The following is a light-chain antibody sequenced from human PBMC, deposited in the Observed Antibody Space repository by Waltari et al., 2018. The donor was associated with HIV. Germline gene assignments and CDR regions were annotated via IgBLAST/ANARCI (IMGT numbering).Light chain of an antibody. Sequence: QSAMTQPPSVSAAPGQSVVISCSGSNSNIGGNSVSWYQHVPGAAPKLLLYDDYGRPSTLRGRCSCSKSGTSATLVISGLQAGDEGAYYCGTWDNRLGSWVFGGGTKLTVL. CDR1: NSNIGGNS. V-gene: IGLV1-51*01. CDR3: GTWDNRLGSWV. CDR2: DDY. J-gene: IGLJ3*02.